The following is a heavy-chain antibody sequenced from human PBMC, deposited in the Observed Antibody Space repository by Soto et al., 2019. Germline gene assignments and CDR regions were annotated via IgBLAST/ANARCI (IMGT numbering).Heavy chain of an antibody. CDR1: GFTVSTTY. D-gene: IGHD1-1*01. Sequence: GGSLRLSCAASGFTVSTTYMHWVRQAPGKGLEWVSLIYSGGSTYYADSVKGRFTISRDNSKNTLYLQMNSLRAEDTAVYYCAKRATGTYFDYWGQGTLVTVSS. CDR2: IYSGGST. J-gene: IGHJ4*02. CDR3: AKRATGTYFDY. V-gene: IGHV3-53*01.